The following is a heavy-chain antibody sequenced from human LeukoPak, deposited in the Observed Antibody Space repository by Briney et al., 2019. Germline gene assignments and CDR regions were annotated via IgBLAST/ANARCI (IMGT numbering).Heavy chain of an antibody. CDR1: GGTFSSYA. Sequence: SVKVPCKASGGTFSSYAISWVRQAPGQGLEWMGGIIPIFGTANYAQKFQGRVTITADESTSTAYMELSSLRSEDTAVYYCATPGTVTLNSPGFDYYYYYMDVWGKGTTVTVSS. V-gene: IGHV1-69*13. J-gene: IGHJ6*03. CDR3: ATPGTVTLNSPGFDYYYYYMDV. CDR2: IIPIFGTA. D-gene: IGHD4-17*01.